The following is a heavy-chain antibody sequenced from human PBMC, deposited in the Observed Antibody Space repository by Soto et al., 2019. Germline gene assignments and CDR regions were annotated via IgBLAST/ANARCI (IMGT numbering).Heavy chain of an antibody. CDR2: ISAYNGNT. D-gene: IGHD6-19*01. CDR1: GYTFTSYG. J-gene: IGHJ6*02. CDR3: ARDSSSGWYPYYYYYYGMDV. Sequence: QVQLVQSGAEVKKPGASVKVSCKASGYTFTSYGISWVRQAPGQGLEWMGWISAYNGNTNYAQKLQGSVTMTTDTSTSTAYMERRSLRSDDTAVYYCARDSSSGWYPYYYYYYGMDVWGQGTTVTVSS. V-gene: IGHV1-18*01.